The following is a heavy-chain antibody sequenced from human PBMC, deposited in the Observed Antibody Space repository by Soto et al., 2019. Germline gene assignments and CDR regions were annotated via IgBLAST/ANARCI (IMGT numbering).Heavy chain of an antibody. V-gene: IGHV3-7*01. CDR3: ARDSVGDWGDYYYGMDV. D-gene: IGHD2-21*02. CDR1: GFTFSSYW. J-gene: IGHJ6*02. Sequence: GGSLRLSCAASGFTFSSYWMSWVRQAPGKGLEWVANIKQDGSEKYYVDSVKGRFTISRDNAKNSLYLQMNSLRAEDTAVYYCARDSVGDWGDYYYGMDVWGQGTTVTVSS. CDR2: IKQDGSEK.